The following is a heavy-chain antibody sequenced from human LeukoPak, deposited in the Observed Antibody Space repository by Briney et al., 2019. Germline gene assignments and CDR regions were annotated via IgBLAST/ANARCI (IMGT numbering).Heavy chain of an antibody. D-gene: IGHD5-24*01. CDR3: ARGIGYRTPSDY. V-gene: IGHV1-2*02. CDR2: INPNSGGT. CDR1: GYTFTGYY. Sequence: ASVKVSCKASGYTFTGYYMHWVRQAPGQGLEWMGWINPNSGGTNYAQKFQGRVTMTRDTTISTAYMELSTLRSDASAVYYCARGIGYRTPSDYWGQGTLVTVSS. J-gene: IGHJ4*02.